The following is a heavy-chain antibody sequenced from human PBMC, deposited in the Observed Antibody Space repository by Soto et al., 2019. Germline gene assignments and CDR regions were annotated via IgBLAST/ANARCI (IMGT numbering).Heavy chain of an antibody. CDR1: GFTFDDYA. D-gene: IGHD6-13*01. CDR3: AKDKGIAAAGSGMDL. V-gene: IGHV3-9*01. J-gene: IGHJ6*02. Sequence: EVQLVESGGGLVQPGRSLRLSCAASGFTFDDYAMHWVRQAPGKGLEWVSGISWNSGSIGYADSVKGRFTISRDNAKNSLYLQMNSLRAEDTALYYCAKDKGIAAAGSGMDLWGQGTTVTVSS. CDR2: ISWNSGSI.